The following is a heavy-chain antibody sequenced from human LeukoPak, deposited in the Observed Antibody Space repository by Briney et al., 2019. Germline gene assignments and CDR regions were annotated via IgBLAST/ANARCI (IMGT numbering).Heavy chain of an antibody. D-gene: IGHD2-2*01. V-gene: IGHV3-43*01. CDR1: GFTFDDYT. CDR2: ISWDGGST. Sequence: PGGPLRLSCAASGFTFDDYTMHWVRQSPGKGLEWVSLISWDGGSTYYEDYVKGRFTISRDNSKNSLYLQMNSLRTEDTALYYCAKGRYCSSTSCPNYFDYWGQGTLVTVSS. J-gene: IGHJ4*02. CDR3: AKGRYCSSTSCPNYFDY.